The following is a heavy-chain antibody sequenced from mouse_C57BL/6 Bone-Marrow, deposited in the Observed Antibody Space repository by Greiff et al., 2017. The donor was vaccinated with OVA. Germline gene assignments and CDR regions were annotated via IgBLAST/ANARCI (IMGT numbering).Heavy chain of an antibody. D-gene: IGHD2-4*01. Sequence: EVQVVESGGGLVQPGGSLSLSCAASGFTFTDYYMSWVRQPPGKALEWLGFIRNKANGYTTEYSASVQGRFTISRANSPSILYLQRNALRAEDSATYYCARVVYYDYDRGGCDYGGQGTTLTVSS. CDR3: ARVVYYDYDRGGCDY. J-gene: IGHJ2*01. V-gene: IGHV7-3*01. CDR2: IRNKANGYTT. CDR1: GFTFTDYY.